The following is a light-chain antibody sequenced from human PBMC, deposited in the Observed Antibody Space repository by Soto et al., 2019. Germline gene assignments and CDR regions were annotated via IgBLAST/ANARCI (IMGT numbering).Light chain of an antibody. CDR1: QRLLHSNGYNY. CDR2: LGS. V-gene: IGKV2-28*01. Sequence: DIVMTQSPLSLPVTPGEPASISCRSSQRLLHSNGYNYLDCYLQKPGQSPQLLIYLGSNRAAGVPDRFSGSGSGKDFTLKISRVEAEDVGVYYCLPALQTRTFGQGTKVEIK. J-gene: IGKJ1*01. CDR3: LPALQTRT.